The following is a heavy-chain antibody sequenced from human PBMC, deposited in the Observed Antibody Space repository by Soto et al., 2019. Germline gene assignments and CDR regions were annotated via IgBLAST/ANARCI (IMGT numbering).Heavy chain of an antibody. CDR1: GGTFSSYA. Sequence: SVKVSCKASGGTFSSYAISWVRQAPGQGLEWMGGIIPIFGTANYAQKFQGRVTITADESTSTAYMELSSLRSEDTAVYYCARRGEELEHLDDYYYYGMDVWGQGTTVTV. D-gene: IGHD1-1*01. J-gene: IGHJ6*02. CDR2: IIPIFGTA. V-gene: IGHV1-69*13. CDR3: ARRGEELEHLDDYYYYGMDV.